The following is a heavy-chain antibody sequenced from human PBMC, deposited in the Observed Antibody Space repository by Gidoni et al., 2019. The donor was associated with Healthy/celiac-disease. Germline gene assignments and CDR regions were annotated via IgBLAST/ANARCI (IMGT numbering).Heavy chain of an antibody. V-gene: IGHV1-69*01. CDR3: ASGITMIAPFDY. Sequence: NYAQKFQGRVTITADESTSTAYMELSSLRSEDTAVYYCASGITMIAPFDYWGQGTLVTVSS. J-gene: IGHJ4*02. D-gene: IGHD3-22*01.